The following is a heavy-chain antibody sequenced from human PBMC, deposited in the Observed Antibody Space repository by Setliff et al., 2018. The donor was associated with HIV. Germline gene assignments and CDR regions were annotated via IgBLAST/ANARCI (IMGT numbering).Heavy chain of an antibody. D-gene: IGHD1-7*01. CDR2: MNPNSGNT. Sequence: ASVKVSCKASGYTFTSYDINWVRQATGQGLEWMGWMNPNSGNTGYAQKFQGRVTMTRNTSISTAYMELSSLRSEDTAVYYCARWGAAMTGTLSIYFYYYYGMDVWGQGTTVTVSS. J-gene: IGHJ6*02. V-gene: IGHV1-8*02. CDR1: GYTFTSYD. CDR3: ARWGAAMTGTLSIYFYYYYGMDV.